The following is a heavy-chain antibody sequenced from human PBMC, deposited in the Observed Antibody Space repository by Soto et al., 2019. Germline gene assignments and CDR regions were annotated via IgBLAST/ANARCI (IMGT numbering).Heavy chain of an antibody. V-gene: IGHV1-58*01. CDR3: AIRSRSPHYYYYGMDV. CDR2: IDVGSANA. Sequence: SVKVSCKTSGFTFSSSAVHWVRQARGHRLQWIGWIDVGSANANYAQMLQERVTISRDMSTSTAYMELSSLRPEDTAVYYCAIRSRSPHYYYYGMDVWGQGTTVTVSS. D-gene: IGHD2-15*01. CDR1: GFTFSSSA. J-gene: IGHJ6*02.